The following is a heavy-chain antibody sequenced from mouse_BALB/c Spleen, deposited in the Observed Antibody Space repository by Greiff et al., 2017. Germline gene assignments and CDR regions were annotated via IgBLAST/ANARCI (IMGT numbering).Heavy chain of an antibody. V-gene: IGHV2-9*02. CDR3: ARYGNYVGAMDY. CDR2: IWAGGST. D-gene: IGHD2-1*01. J-gene: IGHJ4*01. Sequence: VQRVESGPGLVAPSQSLSITCTVSGFSLTSYGVHWVRQPPGKGLEWLGVIWAGGSTNYNSALMSRLSISKDNSKSQVFLKMNSLQTDDTAMYYCARYGNYVGAMDYWGQGTSVTVSS. CDR1: GFSLTSYG.